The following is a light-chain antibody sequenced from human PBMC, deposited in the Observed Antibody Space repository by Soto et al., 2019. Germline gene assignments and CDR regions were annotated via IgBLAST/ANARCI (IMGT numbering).Light chain of an antibody. V-gene: IGKV3-20*01. J-gene: IGKJ1*01. CDR3: QQYGSSPLT. CDR2: GAS. Sequence: DIVLTQSPGTLSLSPGERATLSCRASQSVGSIYLAWYQQKPGQAPRLLIHGASNRASGIPDRFSGSGSGTDFTLTISTLETEDFAVYSCQQYGSSPLTFGQGNKVEIK. CDR1: QSVGSIY.